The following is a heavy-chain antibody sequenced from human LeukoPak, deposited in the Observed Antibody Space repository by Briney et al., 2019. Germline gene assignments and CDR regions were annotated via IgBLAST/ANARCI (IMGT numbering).Heavy chain of an antibody. J-gene: IGHJ2*01. V-gene: IGHV4-39*07. CDR3: ARAGWYFDL. CDR2: IYYSGST. Sequence: SETLSLTCTVSGYSISSSSYYWGWIRQPPGKGLEWIGSIYYSGSTYYNPSLKSRVTISVDTSKNQFSLKLSSVTAADTAVYYCARAGWYFDLWGRGTLVTVSS. CDR1: GYSISSSSYY.